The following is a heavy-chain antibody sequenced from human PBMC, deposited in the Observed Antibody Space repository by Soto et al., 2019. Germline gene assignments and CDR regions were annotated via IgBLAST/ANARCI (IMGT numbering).Heavy chain of an antibody. D-gene: IGHD3-3*01. CDR3: AKSTSTYYDFWSGYYNWFDP. Sequence: ASVKVSFKASGYTFTSYAMHWVRQAPGQRLEWMGWINAGNGNTKYSQKFQGRVTITRDTSASTAYMELSSLRSEDTAVYYCAKSTSTYYDFWSGYYNWFDPWGQGTLVTVSS. CDR1: GYTFTSYA. CDR2: INAGNGNT. J-gene: IGHJ5*02. V-gene: IGHV1-3*01.